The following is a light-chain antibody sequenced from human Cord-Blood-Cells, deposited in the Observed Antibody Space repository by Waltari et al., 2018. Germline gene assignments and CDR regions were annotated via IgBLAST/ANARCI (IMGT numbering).Light chain of an antibody. Sequence: QSALTQPASVSGSPGQSLTISCTGTSTDVGGYNLVSWYQQHPGKAPKLMIYEGSKRPSGVSNRFSGSKSGNTASLTISGLQAEGEADYYCCSYAGSSIVVFGGGTKLTVL. CDR3: CSYAGSSIVV. CDR2: EGS. CDR1: STDVGGYNL. J-gene: IGLJ2*01. V-gene: IGLV2-23*01.